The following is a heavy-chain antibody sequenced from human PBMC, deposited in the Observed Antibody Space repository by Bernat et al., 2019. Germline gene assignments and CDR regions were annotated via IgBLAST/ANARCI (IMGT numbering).Heavy chain of an antibody. D-gene: IGHD3-22*01. J-gene: IGHJ3*02. CDR3: ARALYYYDSSGPGAFDI. CDR2: ISYDGSNK. Sequence: QVQLVGSGGGVVQPGRSLRLSCAASGFTFSSYAMHWVRQAPGKGLEWVAVISYDGSNKYYADSVKGRFTISRDNSKNTLYLQMNSLRAEDTAVYYCARALYYYDSSGPGAFDIWGQGTMVTVSS. CDR1: GFTFSSYA. V-gene: IGHV3-30-3*01.